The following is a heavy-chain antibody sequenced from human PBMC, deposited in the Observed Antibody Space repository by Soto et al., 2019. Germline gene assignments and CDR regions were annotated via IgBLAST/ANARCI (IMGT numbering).Heavy chain of an antibody. J-gene: IGHJ6*03. CDR3: ARRGNGDGYNYYYYYYMDV. D-gene: IGHD4-17*01. CDR2: IYYSGST. V-gene: IGHV4-39*01. Sequence: QLQLQESGPGLVKPSETLSLTCTVSGGSISSSSYYWGWIRQPPGKGLEWIGSIYYSGSTYYNPSLKSRVTISVDTPKNPFSPKLSSVTAADTAVYYCARRGNGDGYNYYYYYYMDVWGKGTTVTVSS. CDR1: GGSISSSSYY.